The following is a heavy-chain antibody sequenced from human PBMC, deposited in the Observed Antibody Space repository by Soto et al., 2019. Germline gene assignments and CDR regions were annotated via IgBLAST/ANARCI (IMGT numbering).Heavy chain of an antibody. Sequence: GESLKISCKGSGYSFTNYWIFWVRQLPGRGLEWMGRIDPSDSYVNYSPSLQGHVTISDDRSISTAYLQWSSLKASDTAMYYCARSGTASSSMDVWGQGTTVTVSS. J-gene: IGHJ6*02. CDR3: ARSGTASSSMDV. CDR2: IDPSDSYV. D-gene: IGHD1-1*01. CDR1: GYSFTNYW. V-gene: IGHV5-10-1*01.